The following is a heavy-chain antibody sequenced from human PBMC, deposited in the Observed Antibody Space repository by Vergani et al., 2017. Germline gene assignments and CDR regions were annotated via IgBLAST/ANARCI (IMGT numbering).Heavy chain of an antibody. CDR3: ATGPVYGSGSYYNVDY. CDR1: GYTFTSYY. Sequence: QVQLVQSGAEVKKPGASVKVSCKASGYTFTSYYMHWVRQAPGQGLEWMGIINPSGGSTSYAQKFQGRVTMTRDTSTSTVYMELSSLRSEDTAVYYCATGPVYGSGSYYNVDYWGQGTLVTVSS. J-gene: IGHJ4*02. D-gene: IGHD3-10*01. V-gene: IGHV1-46*01. CDR2: INPSGGST.